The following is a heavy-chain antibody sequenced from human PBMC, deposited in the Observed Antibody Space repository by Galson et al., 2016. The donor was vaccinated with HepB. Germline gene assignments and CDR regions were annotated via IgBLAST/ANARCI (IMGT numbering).Heavy chain of an antibody. Sequence: SLRLSCAASGFTFSYYSMNWVRQAPGKGLEWVSSMSSSSSDIYYADSAKGRFTISRDNAKNSLYLQMNSLRAEDTAVYYCARDLIAAAGRTFYYYYYYMDVWGKGTTVTVSS. CDR1: GFTFSYYS. D-gene: IGHD6-13*01. CDR3: ARDLIAAAGRTFYYYYYYMDV. J-gene: IGHJ6*03. CDR2: MSSSSSDI. V-gene: IGHV3-21*01.